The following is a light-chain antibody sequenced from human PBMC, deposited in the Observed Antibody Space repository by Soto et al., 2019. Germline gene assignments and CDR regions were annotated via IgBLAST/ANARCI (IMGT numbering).Light chain of an antibody. CDR2: EVS. V-gene: IGLV2-23*02. CDR1: SSDVAIYNL. Sequence: QSVPIQPASVSGSPGQSVTISCTGTSSDVAIYNLVSWYQQYPGKAPKLILYEVSKWPSGISHRFSGSKSGNTASLTISGLQAEDEADYYCCAYAGSRTWVFGGGTKVTVL. J-gene: IGLJ3*02. CDR3: CAYAGSRTWV.